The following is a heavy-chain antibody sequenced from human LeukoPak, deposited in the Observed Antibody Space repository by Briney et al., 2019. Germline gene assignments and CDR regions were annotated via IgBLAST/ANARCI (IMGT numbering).Heavy chain of an antibody. CDR3: AKDLGNWADY. CDR2: ISYDGSYK. D-gene: IGHD1-1*01. CDR1: GFTFSNYG. J-gene: IGHJ4*02. V-gene: IGHV3-30*18. Sequence: GGSLRLSCAASGFTFSNYGMHWVRQAPGKGLEGVALISYDGSYKYYADSVKGRFTISRDNSKNTLYLQMNSLRAEDTAVYYCAKDLGNWADYWGQGTLVTVSS.